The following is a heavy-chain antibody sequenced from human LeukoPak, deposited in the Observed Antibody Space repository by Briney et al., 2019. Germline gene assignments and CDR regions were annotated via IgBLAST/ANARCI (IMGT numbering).Heavy chain of an antibody. CDR3: SKVRLAAAGTRASYALEI. V-gene: IGHV3-23*01. CDR1: GFTFSSYA. D-gene: IGHD6-13*01. J-gene: IGHJ3*02. CDR2: ISGSGGST. Sequence: GGSLRLSCAASGFTFSSYAMSWVRQAPGKGLEWVSAISGSGGSTYYADSVKGRFTISRDNSKNTLYLQMNSLRAEDTAVYYCSKVRLAAAGTRASYALEIWGQGTMVTVSS.